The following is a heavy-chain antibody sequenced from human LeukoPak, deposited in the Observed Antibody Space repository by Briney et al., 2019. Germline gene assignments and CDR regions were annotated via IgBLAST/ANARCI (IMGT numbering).Heavy chain of an antibody. Sequence: GASVKVSCKASGYTFSSYGISWVRQAPGQGLEWMGWISGYNDNTKYPQRFQGSITMTTDTSTSTDYMELRSLRSDDTAVYYCVRESRYYYDPDRLPSDIWGQGTMVTVSS. J-gene: IGHJ3*02. V-gene: IGHV1-18*01. D-gene: IGHD3-22*01. CDR3: VRESRYYYDPDRLPSDI. CDR2: ISGYNDNT. CDR1: GYTFSSYG.